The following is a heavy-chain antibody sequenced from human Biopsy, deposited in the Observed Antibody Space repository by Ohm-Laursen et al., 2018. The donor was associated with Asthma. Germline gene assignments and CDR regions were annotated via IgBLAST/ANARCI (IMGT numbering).Heavy chain of an antibody. CDR1: GDSINSGGYS. Sequence: QTLSLTCAVSGDSINSGGYSWDWIPPPPGKGLEGVAYLFYNGTTYYNPSLQIRVTTSVARSKRQFSLQVNSVTAADTAVYYCARDGGLTSYPGTFHIWGQGTMVTVSS. J-gene: IGHJ3*02. CDR2: LFYNGTT. D-gene: IGHD1-1*01. CDR3: ARDGGLTSYPGTFHI. V-gene: IGHV4-30-2*01.